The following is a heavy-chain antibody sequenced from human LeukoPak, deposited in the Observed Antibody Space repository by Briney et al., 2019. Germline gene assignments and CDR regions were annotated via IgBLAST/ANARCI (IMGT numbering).Heavy chain of an antibody. D-gene: IGHD3-22*01. CDR1: GYTLTELS. J-gene: IGHJ4*02. CDR3: ATSGTGPIVGDAYDY. CDR2: FDPEDGET. Sequence: GASVKVSCKVSGYTLTELSMHWVRQAPGKGLEWMGGFDPEDGETIYAQKFQGRVTMTEDTSTDTAYMELSSMRSEDTAVYYCATSGTGPIVGDAYDYWGQGTLVTVSS. V-gene: IGHV1-24*01.